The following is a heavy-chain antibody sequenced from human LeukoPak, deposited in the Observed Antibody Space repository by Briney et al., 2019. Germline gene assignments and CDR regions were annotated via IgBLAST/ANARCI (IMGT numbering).Heavy chain of an antibody. V-gene: IGHV3-30*04. CDR2: ISYDGSNK. CDR1: GFTFNSYA. D-gene: IGHD2-2*01. Sequence: GGSLRLSCAASGFTFNSYAMHWVRQAPGKGLEWVAVISYDGSNKYYADYVKGRFTISRDNSKNTLYLQMNSLRAEDTAVYYCARGARIVVVPAAMDYWGQGTLVTVSS. CDR3: ARGARIVVVPAAMDY. J-gene: IGHJ4*02.